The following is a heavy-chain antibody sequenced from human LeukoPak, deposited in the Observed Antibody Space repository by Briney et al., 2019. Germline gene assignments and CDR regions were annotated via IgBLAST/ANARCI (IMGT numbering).Heavy chain of an antibody. CDR1: DGSFSNYY. CDR2: INHDGRT. Sequence: SETLSLTCAVFDGSFSNYYWTWIRQPPGKGLEWIGEINHDGRTNYNTSLKSRLTMSVDTSNNQFSLKLSSVTAADTAVYYCARGTDGLDFWGQGTLVTVSS. J-gene: IGHJ4*02. CDR3: ARGTDGLDF. V-gene: IGHV4-34*01.